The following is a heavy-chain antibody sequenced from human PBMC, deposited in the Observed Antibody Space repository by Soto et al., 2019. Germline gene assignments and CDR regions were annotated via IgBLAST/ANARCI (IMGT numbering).Heavy chain of an antibody. V-gene: IGHV1-46*03. CDR3: ARAPEMQGVWFDP. CDR2: INPSGGST. Sequence: ASVKVSCKASGYTFTSYYMRWVRQAPGQGLEWMGIINPSGGSTSYAQKFQGRVTMTRDTSTSTVYMELSSLRSEDTAVYYCARAPEMQGVWFDPWGQGTLVTVSS. J-gene: IGHJ5*02. D-gene: IGHD3-10*01. CDR1: GYTFTSYY.